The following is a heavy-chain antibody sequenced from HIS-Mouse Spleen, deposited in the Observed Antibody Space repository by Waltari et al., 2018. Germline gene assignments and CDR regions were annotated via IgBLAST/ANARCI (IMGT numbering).Heavy chain of an antibody. V-gene: IGHV4-39*07. D-gene: IGHD6-13*01. CDR3: AREIPYSSSWYDWYFDL. CDR2: IYYGGIT. CDR1: GGSISSSSYY. J-gene: IGHJ2*01. Sequence: QLQLQESGPGLVKPSETLSLTCTVSGGSISSSSYYWGWIRQPPGKGLEWIGSIYYGGITYYNPSLKSRVTIAVDTSKNQFSLKLSSVTAADTAVYYCAREIPYSSSWYDWYFDLWGRGTLVTVSS.